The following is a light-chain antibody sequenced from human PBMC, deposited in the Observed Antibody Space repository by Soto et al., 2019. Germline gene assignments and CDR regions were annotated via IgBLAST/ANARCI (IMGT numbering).Light chain of an antibody. CDR1: QSISSS. CDR2: KAS. CDR3: QQYNSYWT. Sequence: DIQMTQSPSTLSASVGDRVTITCRASQSISSSLAWYQQKPGKAPKLLIYKASSLESGVPSRFSGSGSGTEFSLPISSVQPDVFATYYCQQYNSYWTFGQGTKVEIK. J-gene: IGKJ1*01. V-gene: IGKV1-5*03.